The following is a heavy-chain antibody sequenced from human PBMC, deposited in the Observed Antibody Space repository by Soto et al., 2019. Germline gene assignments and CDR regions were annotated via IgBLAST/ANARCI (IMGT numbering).Heavy chain of an antibody. CDR3: AREEIVVVPAALPYYYYYYMDV. Sequence: QVPLVQSGAEVKKPGSSVKVSCKASGGTFSSYTISWVRQAPGQGLEWMGRIIPILGIANYAQKFQGRVTITADKTTSTAYMELSSLRSEDTAVYYCAREEIVVVPAALPYYYYYYMDVWGKGTTVTVSS. D-gene: IGHD2-2*01. CDR1: GGTFSSYT. V-gene: IGHV1-69*08. CDR2: IIPILGIA. J-gene: IGHJ6*03.